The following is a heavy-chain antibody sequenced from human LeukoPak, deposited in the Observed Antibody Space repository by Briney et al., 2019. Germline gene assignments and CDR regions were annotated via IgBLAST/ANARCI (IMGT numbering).Heavy chain of an antibody. Sequence: SGGSLRLSCAASGFTFSSFGMSWVRQAPGKGLEWVSAISVSGDSTNYADSVKGRFTISRDNSKNTLYPQMNSLRAEDTAVYYCARQSISGSSLSYFDYWGQGTLVNVSS. CDR1: GFTFSSFG. CDR3: ARQSISGSSLSYFDY. CDR2: ISVSGDST. D-gene: IGHD3-22*01. J-gene: IGHJ4*02. V-gene: IGHV3-23*01.